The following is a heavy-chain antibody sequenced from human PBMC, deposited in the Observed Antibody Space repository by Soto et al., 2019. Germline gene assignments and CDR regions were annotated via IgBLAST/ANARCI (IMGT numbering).Heavy chain of an antibody. CDR3: ARDGRELPALYYFDY. Sequence: GGSLRLSCAASGFTFSDYYMSWIRQAPGKGLEWVSYISSSGSTIYYADSVKGRFTISRDNAKNSLYLQMNSLRAEDTAVYYCARDGRELPALYYFDYWGQGTLVTVPQ. CDR1: GFTFSDYY. V-gene: IGHV3-11*01. CDR2: ISSSGSTI. D-gene: IGHD1-26*01. J-gene: IGHJ4*02.